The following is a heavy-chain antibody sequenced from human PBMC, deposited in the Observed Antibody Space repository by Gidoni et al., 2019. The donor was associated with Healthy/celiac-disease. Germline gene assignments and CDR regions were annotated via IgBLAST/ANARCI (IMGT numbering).Heavy chain of an antibody. Sequence: QVHLLQSGAEVKKPGASVKVSCKASVFPFTCYAMHWVRQAPGQRLEWMGWIKAGNGNTKYSKKYQGRVTMTRDTSASTEYMELSSLRSEETAVYYCALQAGIEAADKGHGAYWGQGTLVTVSS. CDR1: VFPFTCYA. CDR3: ALQAGIEAADKGHGAY. J-gene: IGHJ4*02. CDR2: IKAGNGNT. D-gene: IGHD6-13*01. V-gene: IGHV1-3*01.